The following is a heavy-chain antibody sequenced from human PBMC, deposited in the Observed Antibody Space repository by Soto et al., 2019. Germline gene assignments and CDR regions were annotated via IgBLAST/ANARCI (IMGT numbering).Heavy chain of an antibody. V-gene: IGHV3-23*01. D-gene: IGHD6-19*01. Sequence: EVQVLESGGDLVQPGGSLRLSCAASGFTFSTYAMSWVRQAPGKGLERVSAIGPSGDITYYADSVKGRFTISRDNSKNPLFLQMSSLRAEDTDVYYCVAISLDSGWYGDYWGQGTVVTVSS. CDR2: IGPSGDIT. J-gene: IGHJ4*02. CDR1: GFTFSTYA. CDR3: VAISLDSGWYGDY.